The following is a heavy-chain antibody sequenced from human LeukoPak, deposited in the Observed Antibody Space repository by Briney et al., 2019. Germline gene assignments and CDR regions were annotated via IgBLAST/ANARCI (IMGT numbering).Heavy chain of an antibody. CDR1: GFTFSDYY. Sequence: GGSLRLSCAASGFTFSDYYMSWIRQAPGKGLEWVSAISGSGGSTYYADSVKGRFTISRDNSKNTLYLQMNSLRAEDTAVYYCAKNPNTIFGVVTENWFDPWGQGTLVTVSS. J-gene: IGHJ5*02. V-gene: IGHV3-23*01. CDR2: ISGSGGST. D-gene: IGHD3-3*01. CDR3: AKNPNTIFGVVTENWFDP.